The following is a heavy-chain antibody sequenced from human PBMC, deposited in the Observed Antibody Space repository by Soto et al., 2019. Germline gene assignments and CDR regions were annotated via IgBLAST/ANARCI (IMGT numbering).Heavy chain of an antibody. CDR1: GYAFTSYY. CDR3: ARDTLGDSSSPGGAYYYYGMDV. V-gene: IGHV1-46*01. D-gene: IGHD6-6*01. J-gene: IGHJ6*02. Sequence: GASVKVSCKASGYAFTSYYMHWVRQAPGQGLEWMGIINPSGGSTSYAQKFQGRVTMTRDTSTSTVYMELSSLRSEDTAVYYCARDTLGDSSSPGGAYYYYGMDVWGQGTTVTVSS. CDR2: INPSGGST.